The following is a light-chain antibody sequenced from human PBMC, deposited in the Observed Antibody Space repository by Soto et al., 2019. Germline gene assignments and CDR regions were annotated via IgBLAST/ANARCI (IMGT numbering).Light chain of an antibody. J-gene: IGKJ2*01. CDR2: GAS. CDR1: QSVSSSY. V-gene: IGKV3-20*01. CDR3: QQYDDSLSSFT. Sequence: EIVFTQSPGTPSLSPGEKATPSCRASQSVSSSYLAWYQQKPGQAPRLLIYGASYRATGIPDRFSGRGSGTDFTLTISRLEPEDFAVYYCQQYDDSLSSFTFGQGTKVDIK.